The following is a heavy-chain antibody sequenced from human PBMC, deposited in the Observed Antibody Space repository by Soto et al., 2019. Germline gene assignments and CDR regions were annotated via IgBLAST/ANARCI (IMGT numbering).Heavy chain of an antibody. CDR1: GFTSSRLG. CDR3: AKDLYGSETYTYYCGMDV. J-gene: IGHJ6*02. Sequence: GGSLRLSCAASGFTSSRLGMHWVREAPGKRLEWVAVISYDGSNRFYEDSVKGRFTISRDKSKNTLYLQMNSLRPEDTAVYYCAKDLYGSETYTYYCGMDVWGQGTTVTVSS. D-gene: IGHD3-10*01. CDR2: ISYDGSNR. V-gene: IGHV3-30*18.